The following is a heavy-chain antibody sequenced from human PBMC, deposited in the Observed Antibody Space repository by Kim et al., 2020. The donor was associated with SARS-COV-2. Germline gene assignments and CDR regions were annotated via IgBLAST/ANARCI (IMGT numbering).Heavy chain of an antibody. Sequence: GGSLRLSCSASGFTFSNYAFHWVRQAPGKGLEYVSTINNNGDSTYYADSVKGRFTVSRDNSKNTLYLQLSSLRIEDTAVYFCEKRISGWPYWGQGTLVTV. J-gene: IGHJ4*02. CDR3: EKRISGWPY. CDR2: INNNGDST. CDR1: GFTFSNYA. D-gene: IGHD6-19*01. V-gene: IGHV3-64D*09.